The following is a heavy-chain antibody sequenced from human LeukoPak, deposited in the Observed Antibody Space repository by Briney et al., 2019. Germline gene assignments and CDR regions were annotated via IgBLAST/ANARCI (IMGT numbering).Heavy chain of an antibody. D-gene: IGHD5/OR15-5a*01. CDR3: AKDTSVGAFDI. CDR1: GFTFSSYA. J-gene: IGHJ3*02. CDR2: ISGSDRST. Sequence: GGSLRLSCAASGFTFSSYAMSWVRQAPGKGLEWVSGISGSDRSTYYADSVKGRFIISRDNSKNTLYLQMNSLRAEDTAVYYCAKDTSVGAFDIWGQGTMVTVPS. V-gene: IGHV3-23*01.